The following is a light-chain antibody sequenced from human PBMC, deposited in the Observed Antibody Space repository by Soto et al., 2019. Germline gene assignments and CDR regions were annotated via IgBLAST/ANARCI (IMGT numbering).Light chain of an antibody. V-gene: IGLV2-23*02. CDR2: EVS. Sequence: QSALTQPASVSGSPGQSITITCTGTSSDVGSYNLVSWYQQHPGKAPKLMIYEVSKRPSGVSNRFSCSKSGNTASLTISGLQAEDEAHYYCCSYAGSSTYVVFGGGTKLTVL. J-gene: IGLJ2*01. CDR3: CSYAGSSTYVV. CDR1: SSDVGSYNL.